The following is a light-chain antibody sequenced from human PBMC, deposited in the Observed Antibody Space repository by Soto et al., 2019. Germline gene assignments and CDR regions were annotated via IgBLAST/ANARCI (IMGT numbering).Light chain of an antibody. J-gene: IGKJ5*01. CDR1: QSISSS. CDR2: TAS. CDR3: QQYTAYPWT. V-gene: IGKV1-5*03. Sequence: DIQMTQSPSTLSASVGDRVTITCRASQSISSSLAWYQQKPGKTPKLLIYTASTLESGVTSWFSGSGSGTEFTLTITSLRPDDFATYYCQQYTAYPWTFGQGTRLEIK.